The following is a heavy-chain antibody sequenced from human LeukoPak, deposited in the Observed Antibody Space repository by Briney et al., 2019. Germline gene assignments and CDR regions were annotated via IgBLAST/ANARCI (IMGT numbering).Heavy chain of an antibody. CDR3: ARGGEDVKYRSGSFYNFLY. CDR1: GGSIGSYY. D-gene: IGHD3-10*01. CDR2: IYYSGST. J-gene: IGHJ4*02. V-gene: IGHV4-59*01. Sequence: SETLSLTCTVSGGSIGSYYWSWLRQPPGKGLEWIGYIYYSGSTNYNPSLKSRVTISVDTSKNQFSLKLSSVTAADTAVYYCARGGEDVKYRSGSFYNFLYWGQGTLVTVSS.